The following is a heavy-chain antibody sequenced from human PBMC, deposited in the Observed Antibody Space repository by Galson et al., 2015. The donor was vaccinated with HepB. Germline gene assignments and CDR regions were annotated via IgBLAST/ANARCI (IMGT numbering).Heavy chain of an antibody. J-gene: IGHJ4*02. V-gene: IGHV3-23*01. Sequence: SLRLSCAASGFTFSSYAMSWVRQAPGKGLEWVSAISGSGGSTYYADSVKGRFTISRDNSKNTLYLQMNSLRAEDTAVYYCARDLFYCSSTSCYSPNSDYWGQGTLVTVSS. CDR1: GFTFSSYA. CDR3: ARDLFYCSSTSCYSPNSDY. D-gene: IGHD2-2*02. CDR2: ISGSGGST.